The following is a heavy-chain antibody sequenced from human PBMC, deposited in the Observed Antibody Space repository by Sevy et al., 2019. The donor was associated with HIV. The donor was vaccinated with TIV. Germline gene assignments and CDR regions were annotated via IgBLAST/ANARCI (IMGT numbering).Heavy chain of an antibody. CDR2: IKSKADGGTQ. CDR3: GYSEYGYYYDY. CDR1: GFIFSNAW. V-gene: IGHV3-15*01. D-gene: IGHD1-26*01. Sequence: GGSLRLSCGASGFIFSNAWMSWVRQAPGKGLEWVGRIKSKADGGTQDYAAPVKGTFTISRDDSMNTLYLQMNSLRTEDTAVYYCGYSEYGYYYDYWGQGTLVTVSS. J-gene: IGHJ4*02.